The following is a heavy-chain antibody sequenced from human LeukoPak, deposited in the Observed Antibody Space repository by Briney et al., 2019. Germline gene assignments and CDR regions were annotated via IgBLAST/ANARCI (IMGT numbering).Heavy chain of an antibody. CDR2: ISSSGSTI. V-gene: IGHV3-11*04. Sequence: PGGSLRLSCAASGFTFSDYYMSWIRQAPGKGLEWVSYISSSGSTIYYADSVKGRFTISRDNAKNSLYLQMNSLRAEDTAVYYCARVFSHYYYYMDVWGKGTTVTVSS. CDR1: GFTFSDYY. CDR3: ARVFSHYYYYMDV. J-gene: IGHJ6*03.